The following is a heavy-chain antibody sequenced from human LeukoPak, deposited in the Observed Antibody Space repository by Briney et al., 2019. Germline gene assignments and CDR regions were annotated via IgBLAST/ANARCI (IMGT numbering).Heavy chain of an antibody. V-gene: IGHV3-23*01. D-gene: IGHD3-22*01. J-gene: IGHJ4*02. CDR3: ARAIVGLLGSGSYYFDY. Sequence: GGSLRLSCAASGFTFSSYAMSWVRQAPGKGLEWVSAISGSGGSTYYADSVKGRFTISRDNSKNTLYLQMNSLRAEDTAVYYCARAIVGLLGSGSYYFDYWGQGTLVTVSS. CDR1: GFTFSSYA. CDR2: ISGSGGST.